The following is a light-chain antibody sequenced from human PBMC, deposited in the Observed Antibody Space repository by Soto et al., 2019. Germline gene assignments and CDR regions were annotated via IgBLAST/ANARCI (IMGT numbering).Light chain of an antibody. CDR3: QQYNGWPLT. J-gene: IGKJ4*01. Sequence: EIVMTQSPDTLSVSPGERATLSCRASQSLTSNLAWYQQKPGQTPRLIIYGASTRATGTPPRFSGSGSGTEFTLTSSSLQSEDFALYYCQQYNGWPLTFGGGTKVEIK. V-gene: IGKV3-15*01. CDR2: GAS. CDR1: QSLTSN.